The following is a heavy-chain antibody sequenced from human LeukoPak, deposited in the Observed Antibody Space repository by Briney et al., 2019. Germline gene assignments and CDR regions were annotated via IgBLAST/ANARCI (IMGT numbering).Heavy chain of an antibody. Sequence: RGGSLRLSCVAYGFTFSSYSMNWVRQAQGEGRGWVSAIPIGATDTFYLDSVTRRFTISRDNSKTTLYLQMSSLRAEDTAIYYCAKSRAPDTTLLFDYWGQGTLVTVSS. D-gene: IGHD1-1*01. V-gene: IGHV3-23*01. CDR2: IPIGATDT. J-gene: IGHJ4*02. CDR1: GFTFSSYS. CDR3: AKSRAPDTTLLFDY.